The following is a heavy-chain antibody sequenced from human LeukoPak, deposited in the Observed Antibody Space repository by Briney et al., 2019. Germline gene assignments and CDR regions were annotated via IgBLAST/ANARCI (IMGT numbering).Heavy chain of an antibody. D-gene: IGHD3-22*01. CDR1: GGTSNSHA. CDR3: ATTNDGGGYQWGDFFDF. CDR2: IIPNLGTT. Sequence: GASVKVSCKASGGTSNSHAISWVRQAPGQGLEWMGRIIPNLGTTNRAQNFQDRVTLTADKSTNTAYMEHTSLTSDDTAVYYCATTNDGGGYQWGDFFDFWGQGTLVTVSS. J-gene: IGHJ4*02. V-gene: IGHV1-69*04.